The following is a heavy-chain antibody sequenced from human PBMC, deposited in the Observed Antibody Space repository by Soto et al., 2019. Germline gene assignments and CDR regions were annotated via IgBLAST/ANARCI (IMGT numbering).Heavy chain of an antibody. D-gene: IGHD1-26*01. V-gene: IGHV4-59*08. CDR1: GGTISSWY. CDR3: ARRYGSAIDY. J-gene: IGHJ4*02. CDR2: IYYSGST. Sequence: SETLSLTCTVSGGTISSWYWSWIRQPPGKGLEWIGYIYYSGSTNCNPSIKSRDTISVDTSKNQFSLKLSSVTAADTAVYYCARRYGSAIDYWGQGTRVTVSS.